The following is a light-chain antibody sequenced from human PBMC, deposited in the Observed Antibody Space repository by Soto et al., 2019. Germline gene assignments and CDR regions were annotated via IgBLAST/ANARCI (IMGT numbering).Light chain of an antibody. CDR3: CSYARSLYV. J-gene: IGLJ1*01. V-gene: IGLV2-23*02. CDR2: EVS. CDR1: SSDVGSYNL. Sequence: QTAWPQTASLSGSPGRSITFSCTGTSSDVGSYNLVSWYQQHPDTAPKLMIYEVSKRPSGVSNRFSGSKSGNTASLTISGLQAEDEADYYCCSYARSLYVFGTGTKVTVL.